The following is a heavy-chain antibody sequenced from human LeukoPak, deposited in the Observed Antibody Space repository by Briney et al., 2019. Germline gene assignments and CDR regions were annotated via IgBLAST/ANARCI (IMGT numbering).Heavy chain of an antibody. Sequence: PGGSLRLSCAASGFTFSSYSMNWVRQAPGKGLEWVSSISSSSSTIYYADSVKGRFTISRDNAKNSLYLQMNSLRAEDTAVYYCARVPGSSWYAEYFQHWGQGTLVTVSS. V-gene: IGHV3-48*01. CDR2: ISSSSSTI. D-gene: IGHD6-13*01. J-gene: IGHJ1*01. CDR1: GFTFSSYS. CDR3: ARVPGSSWYAEYFQH.